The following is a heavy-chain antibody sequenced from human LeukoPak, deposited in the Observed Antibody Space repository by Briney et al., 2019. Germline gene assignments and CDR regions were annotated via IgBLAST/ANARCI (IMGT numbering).Heavy chain of an antibody. CDR2: ISAYNGNT. CDR3: AREYFPVSGYSLYYYYYYMDV. J-gene: IGHJ6*03. Sequence: GASVKVSCKASGYTFTSYGISWVRQAPGQGLEWMGWISAYNGNTNYAQKLQGRVTMTTDTSTSTAYMELRSLRSDDTAVYYCAREYFPVSGYSLYYYYYYMDVWGKGTTVTVSS. D-gene: IGHD3-3*01. V-gene: IGHV1-18*01. CDR1: GYTFTSYG.